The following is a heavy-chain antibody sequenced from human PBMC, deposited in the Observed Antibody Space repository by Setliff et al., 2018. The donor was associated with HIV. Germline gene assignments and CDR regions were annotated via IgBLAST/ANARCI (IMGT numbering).Heavy chain of an antibody. CDR2: IDHSGSV. CDR1: GRAFTGYF. V-gene: IGHV4-34*01. CDR3: AAKPMIRGKPFDS. J-gene: IGHJ5*01. D-gene: IGHD3-10*01. Sequence: SETLSLTCAVYGRAFTGYFWTWIRHFPGKGLEWIGEIDHSGSVNYNPSLKSRVNISVDMSKNQVSLKVTSVNVADTATYFCAAKPMIRGKPFDSWGQGTLVTVSS.